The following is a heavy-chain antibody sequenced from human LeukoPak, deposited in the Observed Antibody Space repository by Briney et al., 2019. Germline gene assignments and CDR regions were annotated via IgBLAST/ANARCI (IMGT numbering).Heavy chain of an antibody. D-gene: IGHD3-10*01. CDR3: AATMVRGVHTHFDY. V-gene: IGHV1-58*01. CDR2: IVVGSSNT. CDR1: GFTFTSSA. J-gene: IGHJ4*02. Sequence: SVKVSCKASGFTFTSSAVQWVRQARGQRLEWIGWIVVGSSNTNYAQKFQERVTITRDMSTSTAYTELSSLRSEDTAVYYCAATMVRGVHTHFDYWGQGTLVTVSS.